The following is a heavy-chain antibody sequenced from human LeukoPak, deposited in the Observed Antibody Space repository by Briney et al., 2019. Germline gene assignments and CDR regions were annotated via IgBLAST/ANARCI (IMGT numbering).Heavy chain of an antibody. V-gene: IGHV3-23*01. D-gene: IGHD4-17*01. CDR1: GFTFSSYA. CDR2: ISGSGGST. J-gene: IGHJ4*02. Sequence: AASLRLSCAASGFTFSSYAMSWVRQAPGKGLEWVSAISGSGGSTYYADSVKGPFTISRDNSKNTLYLQMNSLRAEDTAVYYCAKLLTTVTTPYFDYWGQGTLVTVSS. CDR3: AKLLTTVTTPYFDY.